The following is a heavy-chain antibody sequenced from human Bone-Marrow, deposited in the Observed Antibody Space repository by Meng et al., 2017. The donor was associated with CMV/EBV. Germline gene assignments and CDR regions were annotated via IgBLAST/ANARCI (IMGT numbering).Heavy chain of an antibody. J-gene: IGHJ4*02. V-gene: IGHV3-30-3*01. Sequence: GGSLRLSCAASGFTFSSYAMHWVRQAPGKGLEWVAVISYDGSNKYYADSVKGRFTISRDNSKNTLYLQMNSLRAEDTAVYYCARGDTPYYYDSSGYRKVFDYWGQGTLVTVYS. CDR1: GFTFSSYA. CDR2: ISYDGSNK. CDR3: ARGDTPYYYDSSGYRKVFDY. D-gene: IGHD3-22*01.